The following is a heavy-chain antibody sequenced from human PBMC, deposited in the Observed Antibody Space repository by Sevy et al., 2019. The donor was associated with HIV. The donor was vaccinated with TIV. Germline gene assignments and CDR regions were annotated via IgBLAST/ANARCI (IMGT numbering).Heavy chain of an antibody. Sequence: SETLSLTCTVSGGSITSLYWNWIRQPPGKGLEWIANIYYNGHINYNPSLKSRLTLSLDTSKNQLSLRLSSVTAADTAMYYCAGENAWGRGYSWGQGTLVTVSS. CDR3: AGENAWGRGYS. J-gene: IGHJ4*02. CDR2: IYYNGHI. V-gene: IGHV4-59*08. CDR1: GGSITSLY. D-gene: IGHD1-26*01.